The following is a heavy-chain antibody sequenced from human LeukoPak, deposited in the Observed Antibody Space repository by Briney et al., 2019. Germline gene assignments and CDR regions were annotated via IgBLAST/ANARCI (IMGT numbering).Heavy chain of an antibody. V-gene: IGHV1-18*01. J-gene: IGHJ6*03. CDR2: ISAYNGNT. CDR3: ARGLSGYEFYYYYMDV. D-gene: IGHD5-12*01. CDR1: GYTFTSYG. Sequence: GASVKVSCKASGYTFTSYGISWVRQAPGQGLEWMGWISAYNGNTNYAQKFQGRVTITADESTSTAYMELSSLRSEDTAVYYCARGLSGYEFYYYYMDVWGKGTTVTISS.